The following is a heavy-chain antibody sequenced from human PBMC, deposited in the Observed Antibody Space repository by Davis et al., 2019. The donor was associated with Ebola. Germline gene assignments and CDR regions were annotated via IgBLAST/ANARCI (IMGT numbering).Heavy chain of an antibody. CDR2: IYPGDSDV. J-gene: IGHJ3*02. D-gene: IGHD5-24*01. Sequence: GGSLRLSCKGSGYSFTSYWIGWVRQLPGKGLEWVGIIYPGDSDVLYSPSLQGQVTISVDKSISVAYLQWTSLKASDTATYYCARVSRRDDDGYNDAFDIWGQGTLVTVSS. V-gene: IGHV5-51*01. CDR1: GYSFTSYW. CDR3: ARVSRRDDDGYNDAFDI.